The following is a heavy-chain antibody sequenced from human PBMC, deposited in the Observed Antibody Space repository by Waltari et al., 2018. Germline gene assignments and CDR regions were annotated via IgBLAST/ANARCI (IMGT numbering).Heavy chain of an antibody. CDR3: ARRKAVTGTYHFDD. V-gene: IGHV5-51*03. Sequence: EEQLVQSGAEVKKPGESLKISCKDSGYSFTNYWIAWVRQRPGEGLEWMGIIYPGDSDIRYSPSFQGQVTISADKSIHTAYLQWSSLKASDTAMYYCARRKAVTGTYHFDDWGQGTLVTVSS. CDR1: GYSFTNYW. J-gene: IGHJ4*02. D-gene: IGHD6-19*01. CDR2: IYPGDSDI.